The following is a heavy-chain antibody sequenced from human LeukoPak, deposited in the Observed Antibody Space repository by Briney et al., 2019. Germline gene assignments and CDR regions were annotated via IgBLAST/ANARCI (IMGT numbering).Heavy chain of an antibody. J-gene: IGHJ4*02. D-gene: IGHD5-12*01. CDR1: GGSFSGYY. CDR3: ARAEMVASMPDS. Sequence: SETLSLTCAVYGGSFSGYYWSWIRQPPGKGLEWIGEINHSGSTNYNPSLKSRVTISVDTSKNHFSLRLNSVTAADTAVYYCARAEMVASMPDSWGQGTLVTVSS. V-gene: IGHV4-34*01. CDR2: INHSGST.